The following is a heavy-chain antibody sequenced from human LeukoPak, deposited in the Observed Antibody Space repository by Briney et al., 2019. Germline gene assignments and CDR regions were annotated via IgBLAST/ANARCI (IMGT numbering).Heavy chain of an antibody. CDR1: GFIFNTYV. J-gene: IGHJ4*02. V-gene: IGHV3-30*02. Sequence: GGSLRLSCAASGFIFNTYVMHWVRQAPGKGLEWLAFIRYDGSNKNYADSVKGRFTISRDNTKNSLYLQMNSLRAEDTAVYYCASGFTGYYDYFDHWGQGTLVAVSS. CDR3: ASGFTGYYDYFDH. D-gene: IGHD1-26*01. CDR2: IRYDGSNK.